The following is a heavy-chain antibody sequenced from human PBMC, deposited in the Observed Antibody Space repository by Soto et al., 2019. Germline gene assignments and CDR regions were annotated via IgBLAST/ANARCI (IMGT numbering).Heavy chain of an antibody. D-gene: IGHD4-17*01. V-gene: IGHV4-59*01. CDR3: ARIMTTVTTSHSYYYYGMDV. Sequence: SETLSLTCTVSGGSISSYYWSWIRQPPGKGLEWIGYIYYSGSTNYNPSLKSRVIISVDTSKNQFSLKLSSVTAADTAVYYCARIMTTVTTSHSYYYYGMDVWGQGTTVTVSS. CDR2: IYYSGST. J-gene: IGHJ6*02. CDR1: GGSISSYY.